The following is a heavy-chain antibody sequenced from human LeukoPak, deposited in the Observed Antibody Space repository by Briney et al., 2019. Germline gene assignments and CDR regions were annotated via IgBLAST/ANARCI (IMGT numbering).Heavy chain of an antibody. CDR2: INPNSGGT. Sequence: GGSVKVSFKTFGFPFTCYYMHWVRPAPGQGPEWMRRINPNSGGTNYPQKFQGRVTMTGDTSISTAYMELSRLRSDDTAVYYCARGAYPYDSSGYFRGNLHAFDIWGQGTMVTVSS. CDR1: GFPFTCYY. CDR3: ARGAYPYDSSGYFRGNLHAFDI. J-gene: IGHJ3*02. V-gene: IGHV1-2*06. D-gene: IGHD3-22*01.